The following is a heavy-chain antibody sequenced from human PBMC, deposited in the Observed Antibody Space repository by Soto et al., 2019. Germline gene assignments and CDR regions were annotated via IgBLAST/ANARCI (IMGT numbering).Heavy chain of an antibody. CDR2: IYWDDDK. V-gene: IGHV2-5*02. CDR1: GISLSTDAVG. D-gene: IGHD5-12*01. CDR3: AHRGEVATIICDALDI. Sequence: QITLKESGPTLVNPTQTLTLTCTFSGISLSTDAVGVAWIRQPPGKALEWLALIYWDDDKRYSPSLKSRLTIIKDTSKNRVVIKTTKMDCMDSAAYYCAHRGEVATIICDALDIWGPGPAVTFPS. J-gene: IGHJ3*02.